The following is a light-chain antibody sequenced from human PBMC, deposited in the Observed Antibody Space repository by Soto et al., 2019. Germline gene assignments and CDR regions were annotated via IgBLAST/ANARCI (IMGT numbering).Light chain of an antibody. J-gene: IGKJ2*01. CDR1: QGISNY. CDR2: AAS. V-gene: IGKV1-27*01. Sequence: DIQMTQSPSSLSASVGDRVTITCRASQGISNYIAWYQQKPGKVPKLLIYAASTLQSGVPSRFRVSESGTDFTLTISSLQPEDVAAYYWQKYNSAPYTFGQGTKLEI. CDR3: QKYNSAPYT.